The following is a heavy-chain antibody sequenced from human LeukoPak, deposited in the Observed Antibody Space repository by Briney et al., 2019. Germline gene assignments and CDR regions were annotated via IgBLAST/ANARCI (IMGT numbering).Heavy chain of an antibody. D-gene: IGHD1-26*01. CDR2: INHSGST. CDR1: GGSFSGYY. V-gene: IGHV4-34*01. J-gene: IGHJ4*02. CDR3: ARERDGIVGASCLFDY. Sequence: SETLSLTCAVYGGSFSGYYWSWLRQPPAKGLELIGEINHSGSTNNNPSLKSRVTISVDPSKNQFSMKLSSVTGADTAVHYCARERDGIVGASCLFDYWGQGALVIVSS.